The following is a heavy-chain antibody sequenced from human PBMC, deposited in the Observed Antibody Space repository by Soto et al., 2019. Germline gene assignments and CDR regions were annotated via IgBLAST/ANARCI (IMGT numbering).Heavy chain of an antibody. D-gene: IGHD1-26*01. CDR1: GYTLTELS. CDR3: AADRKIVGTIGAFDF. V-gene: IGHV1-24*01. J-gene: IGHJ4*02. CDR2: FEPEDGET. Sequence: ASVKFSCKVSGYTLTELSMHWVRQAPGKGLEWMGRFEPEDGETIYPQKFQGRVSMTEDPSTDTAYMELTSLRFEDTAVYFCAADRKIVGTIGAFDFWGQGTQVTVSS.